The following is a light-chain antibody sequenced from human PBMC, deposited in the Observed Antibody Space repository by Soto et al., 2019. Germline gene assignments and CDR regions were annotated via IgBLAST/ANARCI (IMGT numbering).Light chain of an antibody. CDR2: GAS. CDR3: QQYGSS. CDR1: QSVSSSY. V-gene: IGKV3-20*01. Sequence: EIVLTQSPGTLSLSPGERATLSCRASQSVSSSYLAWYQQKPGQAPRLHIYGASSRATGIPDRFSGSGSGTDFTLTISRLEPEDFAVYYCQQYGSSFGPGTKVDIK. J-gene: IGKJ3*01.